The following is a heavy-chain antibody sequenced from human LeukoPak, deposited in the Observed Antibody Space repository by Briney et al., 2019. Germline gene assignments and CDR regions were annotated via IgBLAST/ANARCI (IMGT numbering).Heavy chain of an antibody. D-gene: IGHD3-22*01. Sequence: ASVKVSCKASEYTFTGYYIHWVRQAPGQGLEWMGWINPNSGDTNYAQKFQGRVTMTRDTSISTAYMELSRLRSDDTAVYYCARHYYYDSSGLDYWGQGTLVTVSS. V-gene: IGHV1-2*02. CDR3: ARHYYYDSSGLDY. CDR1: EYTFTGYY. CDR2: INPNSGDT. J-gene: IGHJ4*02.